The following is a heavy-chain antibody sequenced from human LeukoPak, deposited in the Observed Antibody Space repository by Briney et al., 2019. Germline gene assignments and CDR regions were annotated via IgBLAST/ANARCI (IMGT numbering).Heavy chain of an antibody. D-gene: IGHD6-13*01. V-gene: IGHV3-23*01. Sequence: GGSLRLSCAASGFTFSSYAMSWVRQAPGKGLEWVSAISGSGGSTYYADSEKGRFTISRDNSKNTLYLQMNSLRAEDTAVYYCARYTIAAEYYFDYWGQGTLVTVSS. CDR1: GFTFSSYA. J-gene: IGHJ4*02. CDR3: ARYTIAAEYYFDY. CDR2: ISGSGGST.